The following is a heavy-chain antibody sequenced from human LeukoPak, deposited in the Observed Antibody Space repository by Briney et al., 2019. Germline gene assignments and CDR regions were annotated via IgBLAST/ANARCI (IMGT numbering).Heavy chain of an antibody. CDR1: GGSISSSSHY. CDR2: IYTSGST. D-gene: IGHD6-19*01. J-gene: IGHJ4*02. Sequence: PSETLSLTCTVSGGSISSSSHYWSWIRQPAGMGLEWIGRIYTSGSTNYNPSLKSRVTMSVDTSKNQFSLKLSSVTAADTAVYYCARERQQWLSHFHFDYWGQGTLVTVSS. CDR3: ARERQQWLSHFHFDY. V-gene: IGHV4-61*02.